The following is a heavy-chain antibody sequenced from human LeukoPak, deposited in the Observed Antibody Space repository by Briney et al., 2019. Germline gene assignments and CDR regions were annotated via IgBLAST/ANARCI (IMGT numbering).Heavy chain of an antibody. D-gene: IGHD4-11*01. J-gene: IGHJ4*02. CDR3: ARWNYSNYGDY. V-gene: IGHV4-38-2*02. CDR1: GYSISSGYY. CDR2: ICHSGST. Sequence: SETLPLTCTVSGYSISSGYYWGWIRQPPGKGLEWIGSICHSGSTYYNPSLKSRVTISVDTSKNQFSLKLSSVTAADTAVYYCARWNYSNYGDYWGQGTLVTVSS.